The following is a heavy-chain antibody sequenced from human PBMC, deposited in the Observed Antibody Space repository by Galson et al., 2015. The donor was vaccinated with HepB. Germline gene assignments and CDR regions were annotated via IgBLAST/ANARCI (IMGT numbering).Heavy chain of an antibody. J-gene: IGHJ3*02. CDR2: IYYNGNT. CDR3: ARASPDSGNYGLPDAFDI. D-gene: IGHD3-10*01. CDR1: GGSISNSRYY. Sequence: ATLSLTCTVSGGSISNSRYYWGWIRQPPGKGLEWIGNIYYNGNTYSHPSLKSRVTISVDTSKNQFSLTLSSVTAAVTAVYYCARASPDSGNYGLPDAFDIWGQGTMVTVSS. V-gene: IGHV4-39*02.